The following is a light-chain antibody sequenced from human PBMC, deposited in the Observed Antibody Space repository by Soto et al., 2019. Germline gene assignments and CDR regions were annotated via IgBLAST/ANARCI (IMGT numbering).Light chain of an antibody. Sequence: QAVVTQPPSVSGAPGQRVTISCTGSSSNIGAGYDVHWYQHLPGTAPKFLIYGNTNRPSGVPDRFSGSKSGTSASLAITGLQVEDEADYYCQSYDISLSGYMFGGGTKLTVL. J-gene: IGLJ3*02. CDR2: GNT. V-gene: IGLV1-40*01. CDR3: QSYDISLSGYM. CDR1: SSNIGAGYD.